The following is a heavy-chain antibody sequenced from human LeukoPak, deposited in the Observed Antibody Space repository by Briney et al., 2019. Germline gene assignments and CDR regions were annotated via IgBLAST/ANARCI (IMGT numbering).Heavy chain of an antibody. J-gene: IGHJ4*02. Sequence: SETLSLTCTVSGGSISSYYWSWIRQPPGKGLEWIGYIYTSGSTNYNPSLKSRVTISVDTSKNQFSLKLSSVTAADTAVYYCARDPTTGYYDSRDYWGQGTLVTVSS. V-gene: IGHV4-4*09. CDR1: GGSISSYY. D-gene: IGHD3-22*01. CDR2: IYTSGST. CDR3: ARDPTTGYYDSRDY.